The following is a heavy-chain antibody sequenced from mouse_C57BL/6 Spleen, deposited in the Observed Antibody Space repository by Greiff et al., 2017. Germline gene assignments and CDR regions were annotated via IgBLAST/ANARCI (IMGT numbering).Heavy chain of an antibody. V-gene: IGHV1-50*01. CDR1: GYTFTSYW. Sequence: QVHVKQPGAELVKPGASVKLSCKASGYTFTSYWMQWVKQRPGQGLEWIGEIDPSDSYTNYNQKFKGKATLTVDTSSSTAYMQLSSLTSEDSAVYYCARRGSSYEYFDVWGTGTTVTVSS. CDR2: IDPSDSYT. D-gene: IGHD1-1*01. CDR3: ARRGSSYEYFDV. J-gene: IGHJ1*03.